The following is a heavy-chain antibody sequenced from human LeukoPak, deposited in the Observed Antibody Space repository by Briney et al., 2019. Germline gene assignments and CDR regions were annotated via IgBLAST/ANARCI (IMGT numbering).Heavy chain of an antibody. CDR1: GGSISSSNW. CDR2: IYHSGST. D-gene: IGHD4-17*01. Sequence: SETLSLTCAVSGGSISSSNWWSWVRQPPGKGLEWIGEIYHSGSTNYNPSLKSRVTISVDKSKNQFSLKLSSVTAADTAVYYCASPTVTSAWYFDLWGRGTLVTVSS. J-gene: IGHJ2*01. CDR3: ASPTVTSAWYFDL. V-gene: IGHV4-4*02.